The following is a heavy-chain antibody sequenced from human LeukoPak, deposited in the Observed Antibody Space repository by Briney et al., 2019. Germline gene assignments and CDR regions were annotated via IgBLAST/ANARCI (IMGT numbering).Heavy chain of an antibody. CDR3: ASFGVVMDTNTIYALDY. V-gene: IGHV1-69*13. CDR1: GGTFSSYA. CDR2: IIPIFGTA. Sequence: EASVTVSCTASGGTFSSYAISWVRQAPGQGLEWMGGIIPIFGTANYAQKFQGRVTITADESTSTAYMELSSLRSEDTAVYYCASFGVVMDTNTIYALDYWGQGTLVTVSS. J-gene: IGHJ4*02. D-gene: IGHD3-3*01.